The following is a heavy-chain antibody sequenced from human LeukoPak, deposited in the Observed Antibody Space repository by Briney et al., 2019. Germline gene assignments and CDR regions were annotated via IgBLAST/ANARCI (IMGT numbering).Heavy chain of an antibody. Sequence: GGSLRLSCTASGFTFSSYSMSWVRQGPGTGLEWVSAISGSGDTTFYADSVKGRFTISRDNSRKTLYLQVNSLRAEDTAVYFCAKELTTERTPGVDSWGQGTLVTVSS. J-gene: IGHJ4*02. CDR3: AKELTTERTPGVDS. CDR1: GFTFSSYS. D-gene: IGHD4-17*01. CDR2: ISGSGDTT. V-gene: IGHV3-23*01.